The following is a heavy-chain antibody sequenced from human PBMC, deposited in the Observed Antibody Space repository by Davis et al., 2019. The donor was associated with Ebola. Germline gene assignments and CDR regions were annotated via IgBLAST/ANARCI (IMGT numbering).Heavy chain of an antibody. Sequence: SETLSLTCAVYGGSFSGYYWSWIRQPPGKGLEWIGYIYHSGSTYYNPSLKSRVTISVDTSKNQFSLKLSSVTAADTAVYYCARPYDYWGQGTLVTVSS. J-gene: IGHJ4*02. V-gene: IGHV4-34*01. CDR1: GGSFSGYY. CDR2: IYHSGST. CDR3: ARPYDY.